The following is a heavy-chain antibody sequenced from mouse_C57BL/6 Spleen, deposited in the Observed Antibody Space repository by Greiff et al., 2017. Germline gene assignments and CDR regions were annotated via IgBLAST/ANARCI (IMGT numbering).Heavy chain of an antibody. CDR3: ARATAQATSWFAH. CDR2: IYPGSGST. Sequence: QVQLQQPGAELVKPGASVKMSCKASGYTFTSYWITWVKQRPGQGLEWIGDIYPGSGSTNYNEKFKRKATLTVDTSSSTAYMQLSSLTSEDSAVYYCARATAQATSWFAHWGQGTLVIVSA. J-gene: IGHJ3*01. CDR1: GYTFTSYW. D-gene: IGHD3-2*02. V-gene: IGHV1-55*01.